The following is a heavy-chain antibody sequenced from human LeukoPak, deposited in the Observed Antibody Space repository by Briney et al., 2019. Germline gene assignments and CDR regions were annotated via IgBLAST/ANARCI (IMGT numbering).Heavy chain of an antibody. CDR1: GYTLTELS. V-gene: IGHV1-24*01. D-gene: IGHD3-22*01. Sequence: ASVKVSCKVSGYTLTELSMHWVRQAPGKGLEWMGGFDPEDGETIYAQKFQGRVTMTEDTSTDTAYMELSSLRSEDTAVYYCATSPLGSADYYDSSGSFDYWGQGTLVTVSS. J-gene: IGHJ4*02. CDR3: ATSPLGSADYYDSSGSFDY. CDR2: FDPEDGET.